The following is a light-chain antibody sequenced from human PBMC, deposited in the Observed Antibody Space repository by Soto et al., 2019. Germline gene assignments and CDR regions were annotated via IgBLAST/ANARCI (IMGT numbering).Light chain of an antibody. Sequence: DIQMTQSPSSLSASVEDRVIITCRARQSISNHLNWYQQKPGKAPKLLIFAASSLQSGVPSRFSGSRSGPDFTLTISSLQPEDFATYYCQQSCSSPPTFGQGTKVDIK. J-gene: IGKJ1*01. V-gene: IGKV1-39*01. CDR1: QSISNH. CDR3: QQSCSSPPT. CDR2: AAS.